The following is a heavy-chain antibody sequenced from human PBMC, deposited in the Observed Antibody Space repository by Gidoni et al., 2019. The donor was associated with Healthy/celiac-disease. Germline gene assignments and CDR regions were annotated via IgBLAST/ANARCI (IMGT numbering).Heavy chain of an antibody. J-gene: IGHJ5*02. CDR1: GGSISSGSSY. CDR2: IYTSGST. V-gene: IGHV4-61*02. Sequence: QVQLQESGPVLVKPSQTLSLTCTVSGGSISSGSSYWSWLRQPAGKGLEWIGRIYTSGSTNYNPSIKSRVTISVDTSKNKFSLKLSSVTAADTAVYYCARDQMRWFDPWGQGTLVTVYS. CDR3: ARDQMRWFDP.